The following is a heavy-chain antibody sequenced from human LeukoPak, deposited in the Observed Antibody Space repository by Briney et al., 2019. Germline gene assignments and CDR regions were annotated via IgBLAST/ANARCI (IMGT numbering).Heavy chain of an antibody. Sequence: GGSLRLSCAASGFTFSDYAMSWVRQAPGKGLEWVSTISGSGDNTYYSDSVKGRFTISRDNSKNILYLQMNSLKAEDTAVYYCAKLATYSYTPFDHRGQGTLVTASS. CDR1: GFTFSDYA. CDR3: AKLATYSYTPFDH. J-gene: IGHJ4*02. D-gene: IGHD5-24*01. V-gene: IGHV3-23*01. CDR2: ISGSGDNT.